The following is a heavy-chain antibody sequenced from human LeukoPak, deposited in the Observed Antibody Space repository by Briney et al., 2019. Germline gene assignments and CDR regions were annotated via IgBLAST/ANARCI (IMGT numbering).Heavy chain of an antibody. V-gene: IGHV3-23*01. Sequence: GGSLRLSCAASGFTFSTYAMTWVRQAPGKGLEWVSAISGGGDTTYSAASVKGRFTISRDNSKNTLYLQMSSLRAEDTAVYYCAYGSGTYYRGFGYWGQGTLVTVSS. J-gene: IGHJ4*02. CDR2: ISGGGDTT. CDR1: GFTFSTYA. CDR3: AYGSGTYYRGFGY. D-gene: IGHD3-10*01.